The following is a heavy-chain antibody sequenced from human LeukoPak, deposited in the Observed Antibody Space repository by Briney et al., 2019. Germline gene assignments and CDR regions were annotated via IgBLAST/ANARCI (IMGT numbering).Heavy chain of an antibody. Sequence: GGSLRLSCVASGFTFSNAWMSWVRQPPGKGLEWVGRIKSKTDYGTTDYAATVNGRFTISRDDSKNTVYLQMNSLRDEDTAVYYCARDHLAPATAHFGYWGQGTLVTVSS. V-gene: IGHV3-15*01. CDR2: IKSKTDYGTT. CDR3: ARDHLAPATAHFGY. J-gene: IGHJ4*02. D-gene: IGHD2-2*01. CDR1: GFTFSNAW.